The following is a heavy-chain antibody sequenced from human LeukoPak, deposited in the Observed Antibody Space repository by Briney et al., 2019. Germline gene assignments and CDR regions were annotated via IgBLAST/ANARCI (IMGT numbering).Heavy chain of an antibody. CDR2: IYSRVT. CDR3: ARVSVHGYSDS. Sequence: SETLSLTCTVSGGSISNYYLSWIRQPAGKGLEWIGRIYSRVTTYNPPLKSRLTISVDTSNNQFSLKLNSMTAADTAVYYCARVSVHGYSDSWGQGTLVTVSS. V-gene: IGHV4-4*07. CDR1: GGSISNYY. J-gene: IGHJ4*02. D-gene: IGHD2-8*01.